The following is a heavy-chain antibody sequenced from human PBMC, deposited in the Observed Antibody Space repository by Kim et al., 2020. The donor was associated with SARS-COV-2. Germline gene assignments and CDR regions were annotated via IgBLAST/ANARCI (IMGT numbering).Heavy chain of an antibody. Sequence: GGSLRLSCAASGFTFSTYSLNWVRQAPGKGLEWVSYIGVSGNYIYYVDSVKGRFTISRDNAKNSLYLQMNSLRADDTAVYYCVRDLSLGFGEFCPW. D-gene: IGHD3-10*01. J-gene: IGHJ5*02. V-gene: IGHV3-21*01. CDR1: GFTFSTYS. CDR2: IGVSGNYI. CDR3: VRDLSLGFGEFCP.